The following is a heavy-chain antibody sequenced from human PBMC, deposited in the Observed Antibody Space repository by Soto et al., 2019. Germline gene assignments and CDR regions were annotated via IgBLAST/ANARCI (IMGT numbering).Heavy chain of an antibody. CDR3: AREVISSFYSYYGVDF. D-gene: IGHD6-6*01. V-gene: IGHV4-34*01. J-gene: IGHJ6*02. CDR2: INHSGST. Sequence: TETLSLTCAVYGESFSGYYWSWIRQPPGKGLEWLGEINHSGSTNYSPSLKSRVTISVDTSKNHFSLKLNSVTAADTAVYYCAREVISSFYSYYGVDFWGQGTTVTGS. CDR1: GESFSGYY.